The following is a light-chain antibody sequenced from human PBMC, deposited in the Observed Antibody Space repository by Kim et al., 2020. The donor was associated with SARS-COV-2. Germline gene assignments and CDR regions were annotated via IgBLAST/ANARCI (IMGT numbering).Light chain of an antibody. V-gene: IGKV3-20*01. CDR1: QCVCSQC. J-gene: IGKJ2*01. CDR2: SVS. CDR3: QQYGIAPPYT. Sequence: CPGERATLSCRTSQCVCSQCLAWYQQKTGQAPRLLIYSVSNRATGIPDRFSGSGSGTDFTLTISRLEPEDFAVYYCQQYGIAPPYTFGQGTKLEI.